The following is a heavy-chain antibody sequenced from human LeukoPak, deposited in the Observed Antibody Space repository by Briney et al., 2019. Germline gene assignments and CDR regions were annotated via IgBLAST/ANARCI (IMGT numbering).Heavy chain of an antibody. Sequence: SGPVLVHPTATLTLTCTVSGFSLGSARMGVSWVRQPPGKALEWLAHILSNDEKSYSTSLKSRLTISKDTYKSQVVLTMTNMDPVDTATYYCARIERYYDFWSGYYYMDVWGEGTTVTVSS. V-gene: IGHV2-26*01. D-gene: IGHD3-3*01. CDR1: GFSLGSARMG. CDR3: ARIERYYDFWSGYYYMDV. J-gene: IGHJ6*03. CDR2: ILSNDEK.